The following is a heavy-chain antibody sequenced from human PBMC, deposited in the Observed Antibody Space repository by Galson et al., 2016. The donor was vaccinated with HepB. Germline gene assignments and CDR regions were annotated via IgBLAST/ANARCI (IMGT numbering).Heavy chain of an antibody. D-gene: IGHD3-10*01. CDR2: IYYSGST. CDR1: GGSLSSYY. Sequence: ETLSLTCTVSGGSLSSYYWSWIRQPPGKGLEWIGYIYYSGSTNYNPSLKSRVTISIDTSKNQFSLNLSSVTAADTAMYYCARSPSMIRGVILDSWGQGTLVTVSS. CDR3: ARSPSMIRGVILDS. J-gene: IGHJ4*02. V-gene: IGHV4-59*01.